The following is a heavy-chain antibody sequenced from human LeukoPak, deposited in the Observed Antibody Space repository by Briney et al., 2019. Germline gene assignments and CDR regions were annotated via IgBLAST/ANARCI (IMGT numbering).Heavy chain of an antibody. D-gene: IGHD4-23*01. Sequence: ASVKVSCKVSGYTLTELSMHWVRQAPGKGLEWMGGFDPEDGETIYAQKFQGRVTMTEDTSTDTAYMELSSLRSEDTAVYYCATVSYGGNSGDYWGQGTLATVSS. V-gene: IGHV1-24*01. J-gene: IGHJ4*02. CDR2: FDPEDGET. CDR3: ATVSYGGNSGDY. CDR1: GYTLTELS.